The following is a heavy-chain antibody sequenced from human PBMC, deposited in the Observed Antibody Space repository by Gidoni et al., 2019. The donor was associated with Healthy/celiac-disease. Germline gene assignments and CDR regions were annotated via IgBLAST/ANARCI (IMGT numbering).Heavy chain of an antibody. V-gene: IGHV3-30*18. Sequence: QVQLVESGGGVVQPGRSLRRSCSASGFTFSSYGMHWVRQAPGKGLEWVAVRSYDGSNKYYADSVKGRFTISRDNSKNTLYLQMNSLRAEDTAVYYCAKDQRDIVVVGSYDAFDIWGQGTMVTVSS. J-gene: IGHJ3*02. CDR3: AKDQRDIVVVGSYDAFDI. D-gene: IGHD2-2*01. CDR1: GFTFSSYG. CDR2: RSYDGSNK.